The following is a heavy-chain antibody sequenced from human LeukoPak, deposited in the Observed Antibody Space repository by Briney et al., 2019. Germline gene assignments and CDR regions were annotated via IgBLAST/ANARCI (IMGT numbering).Heavy chain of an antibody. D-gene: IGHD2-2*01. CDR1: GFTFSSYA. J-gene: IGHJ4*02. CDR3: AKAYCSSTSCYIDY. CDR2: ISSNGGST. V-gene: IGHV3-64*01. Sequence: GGSLRLSCAASGFTFSSYAMHWVRQAPGKGLEYVSAISSNGGSTYYANSVKGRFTISRDNSKNTLYLQMNSLRAEDTAVYYCAKAYCSSTSCYIDYWGQGTLVTVSS.